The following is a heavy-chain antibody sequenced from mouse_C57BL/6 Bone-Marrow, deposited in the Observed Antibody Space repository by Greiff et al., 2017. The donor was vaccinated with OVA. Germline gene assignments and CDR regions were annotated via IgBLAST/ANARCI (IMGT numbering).Heavy chain of an antibody. J-gene: IGHJ4*01. Sequence: EVKLVESGGGLVKPGGSLKLSCAASGFTFSSYAMSWVRQTPEKRLAWVATISDGGSYTYYPDNVKGRFTISRDNAKNNLYLQMSHLKSEDTAMYYCARERDYDYDGDYAMDYWGQGTSVTVSS. D-gene: IGHD2-4*01. CDR1: GFTFSSYA. CDR3: ARERDYDYDGDYAMDY. CDR2: ISDGGSYT. V-gene: IGHV5-4*01.